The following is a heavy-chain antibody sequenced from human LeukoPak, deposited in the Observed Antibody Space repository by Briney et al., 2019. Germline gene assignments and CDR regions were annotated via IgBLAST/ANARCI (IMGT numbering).Heavy chain of an antibody. J-gene: IGHJ5*02. Sequence: SETLSLTCAVYGGSFSGYYWSWIRQPPGKGLEWIGEINHSGSTNYNPSLKSRVTISVDTTKNQFSLKLSSVTAANTAVYYCARGGYCSGGSCHYNWFDPWGQGTLVTVSS. CDR3: ARGGYCSGGSCHYNWFDP. CDR2: INHSGST. D-gene: IGHD2-15*01. CDR1: GGSFSGYY. V-gene: IGHV4-34*01.